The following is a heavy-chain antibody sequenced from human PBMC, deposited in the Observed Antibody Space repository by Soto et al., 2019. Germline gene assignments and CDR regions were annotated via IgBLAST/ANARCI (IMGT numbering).Heavy chain of an antibody. CDR2: ISAYNGNT. J-gene: IGHJ4*02. CDR3: ARDSGYSSSWPTPNDY. CDR1: GYTFTSYG. Sequence: ASVKVSCKASGYTFTSYGISWVRQAPGQGLEWMGWISAYNGNTNYAQKLQGRVTMTTDTSKRTAYKGLRSRRSDDTAVYYCARDSGYSSSWPTPNDYWGQGTLVTVSS. D-gene: IGHD6-13*01. V-gene: IGHV1-18*01.